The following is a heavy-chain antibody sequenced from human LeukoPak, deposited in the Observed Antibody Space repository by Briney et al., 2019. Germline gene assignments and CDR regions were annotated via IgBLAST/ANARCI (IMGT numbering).Heavy chain of an antibody. CDR3: ARGAGYSSSWYGWFDP. CDR2: TYYRSKWYN. J-gene: IGHJ5*02. CDR1: GDSVSSNSAA. V-gene: IGHV6-1*01. D-gene: IGHD6-13*01. Sequence: SQTLSLTCAISGDSVSSNSAAWNWIRQSPSRGLEWLGRTYYRSKWYNDYAVSVKSRITINPDTSKNQFSLQLNSVTPEDTAVYYCARGAGYSSSWYGWFDPWGQGTLVTVSS.